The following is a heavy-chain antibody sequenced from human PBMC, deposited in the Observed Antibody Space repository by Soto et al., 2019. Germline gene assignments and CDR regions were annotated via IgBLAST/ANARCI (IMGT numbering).Heavy chain of an antibody. CDR1: GGSISSSSYY. CDR2: IYYSGST. V-gene: IGHV4-39*01. CDR3: ARRTVDTAMVRN. J-gene: IGHJ4*02. D-gene: IGHD5-18*01. Sequence: QLQLQESGPGLVKPSETLSLTCTVSGGSISSSSYYWGWIRQPPGKGLEWIGSIYYSGSTYYNPSFKSRVTISVDTSKSQFSLKLSSVPAADAAVYDCARRTVDTAMVRNWGQGTLVTVS.